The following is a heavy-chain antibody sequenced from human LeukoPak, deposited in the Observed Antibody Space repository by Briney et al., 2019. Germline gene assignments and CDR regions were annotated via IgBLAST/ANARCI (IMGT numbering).Heavy chain of an antibody. J-gene: IGHJ4*02. CDR3: AKDRWRDGSSSFDN. Sequence: ASVKVSCTASGYTFTSYSLNWVRQAPGQGREWMGWISTYNGNTNYAKKLQGRVTMTTDTSTSTAYMELRNLRSDDTAVYYCAKDRWRDGSSSFDNWGQGTLVTVSS. CDR1: GYTFTSYS. CDR2: ISTYNGNT. D-gene: IGHD6-6*01. V-gene: IGHV1-18*01.